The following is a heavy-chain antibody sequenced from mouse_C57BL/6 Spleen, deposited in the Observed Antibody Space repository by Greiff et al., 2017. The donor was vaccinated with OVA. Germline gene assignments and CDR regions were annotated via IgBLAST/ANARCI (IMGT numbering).Heavy chain of an antibody. D-gene: IGHD1-1*01. J-gene: IGHJ4*01. CDR2: IDPSDSET. CDR1: GYTFTSYW. Sequence: QVQLQQPGAELVRPGSSVKLSCKASGYTFTSYWMPWVKQRPIQGLEWIGNIDPSDSETHYNQKFKDKATLTVDKSSSTAYMQLSSLTSEDSAVYYCARLGTTVVGNYAMDYWGQGTSVTVSS. CDR3: ARLGTTVVGNYAMDY. V-gene: IGHV1-52*01.